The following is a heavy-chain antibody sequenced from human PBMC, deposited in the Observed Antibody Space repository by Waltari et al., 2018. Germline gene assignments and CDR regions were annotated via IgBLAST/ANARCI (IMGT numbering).Heavy chain of an antibody. CDR3: AHIIETSITGGPFDY. CDR2: IYWNDDK. CDR1: GFSLSTSGVG. V-gene: IGHV2-5*01. Sequence: QITLKESGPTLVKPTQTLTLTCTFSGFSLSTSGVGVGWIRQPPGKALEWLALIYWNDDKRYSPSLKSRLTITKDTSKNQVVLTMTNMDPVDTATYYCAHIIETSITGGPFDYWGQGTLVIVSS. J-gene: IGHJ4*02. D-gene: IGHD3-16*01.